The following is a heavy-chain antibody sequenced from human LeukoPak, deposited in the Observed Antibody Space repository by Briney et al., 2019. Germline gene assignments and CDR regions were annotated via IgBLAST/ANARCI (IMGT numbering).Heavy chain of an antibody. CDR3: ARVAVPGTGDWFDP. Sequence: ASVKVSCKASGYTFTSHDINWVRQATGQGLEWMGWMNPNNDNAGSTQKFQGRLTMTTNTSISTACMELSSLRSEDSAVYYCARVAVPGTGDWFDPWGQGTLVTVSS. D-gene: IGHD6-13*01. V-gene: IGHV1-8*01. CDR1: GYTFTSHD. CDR2: MNPNNDNA. J-gene: IGHJ5*02.